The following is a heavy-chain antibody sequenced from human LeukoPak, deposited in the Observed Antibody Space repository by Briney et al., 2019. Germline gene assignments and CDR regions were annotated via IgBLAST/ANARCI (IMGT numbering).Heavy chain of an antibody. CDR3: AREKVTTYYFYGMDV. CDR2: IYYSGST. Sequence: SETLSLTCTVSGGSMSTDSHYWGWIRQPPGKGLEWIGSIYYSGSTYYNPSLKSRITISVDASKNQFSLKLNSVTAADTAVYYCAREKVTTYYFYGMDVWGQGTTVTVSS. CDR1: GGSMSTDSHY. D-gene: IGHD4-17*01. J-gene: IGHJ6*02. V-gene: IGHV4-39*07.